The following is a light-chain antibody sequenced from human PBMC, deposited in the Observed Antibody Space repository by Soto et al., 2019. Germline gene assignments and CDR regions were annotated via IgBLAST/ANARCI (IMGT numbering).Light chain of an antibody. CDR2: KAS. V-gene: IGKV1-5*03. CDR3: QQYNTYSPYT. J-gene: IGKJ2*01. Sequence: DIQMTQSPSTLSASVGDRVTITCRASQSLGDWLAWYQQKPGKAPKVLIYKASSLKSGVPSRFRGSGSGTEFTLTISSLPPDDFAPYYCQQYNTYSPYTFGQGTRLEIK. CDR1: QSLGDW.